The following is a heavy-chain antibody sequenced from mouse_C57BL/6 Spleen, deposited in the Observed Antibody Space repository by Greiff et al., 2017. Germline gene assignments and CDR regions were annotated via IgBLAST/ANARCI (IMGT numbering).Heavy chain of an antibody. CDR3: ARRNRDYAMDY. CDR1: GYSITSGYD. V-gene: IGHV3-1*01. Sequence: EVQLQESGPGMVKPSQSLSLTCTVTGYSITSGYDWHWIRHFPGNKLEWMGYISYSGSTNYNPSLKSRISITHDTSKNHFFLKLNSVTTEDTATYYCARRNRDYAMDYWGQGTSVTVSS. CDR2: ISYSGST. J-gene: IGHJ4*01.